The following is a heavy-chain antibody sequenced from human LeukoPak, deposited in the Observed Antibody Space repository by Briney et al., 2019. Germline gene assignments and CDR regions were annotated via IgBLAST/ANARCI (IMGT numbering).Heavy chain of an antibody. D-gene: IGHD3-22*01. Sequence: PSETLSLTCTVSGGSISSSSYYWGWIRQPPGKGLEWIGSIYYSGSTYYNPSLKSRVTISVDTPKNQFSLKLSSVTAADTAVYYCARVREAMIVVAYVAFDIWGQGTMVTVSS. CDR1: GGSISSSSYY. CDR2: IYYSGST. J-gene: IGHJ3*02. CDR3: ARVREAMIVVAYVAFDI. V-gene: IGHV4-39*07.